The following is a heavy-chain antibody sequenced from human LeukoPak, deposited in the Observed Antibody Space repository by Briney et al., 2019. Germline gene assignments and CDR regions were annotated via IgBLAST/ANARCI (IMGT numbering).Heavy chain of an antibody. D-gene: IGHD3-22*01. CDR3: AKAPLFYYDSSGSFDP. Sequence: GGSLRLSCAASGFTFSSYAMSWVRQAPGKGLEWVSAISGSGGSTYYADSVKGRFTISRDNSKNTLYLQMNSLRAEDTAVYYCAKAPLFYYDSSGSFDPWGQGTLVTVSS. V-gene: IGHV3-23*01. CDR2: ISGSGGST. CDR1: GFTFSSYA. J-gene: IGHJ5*02.